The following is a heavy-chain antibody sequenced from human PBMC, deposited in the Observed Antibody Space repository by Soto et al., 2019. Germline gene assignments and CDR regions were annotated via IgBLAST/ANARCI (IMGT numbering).Heavy chain of an antibody. D-gene: IGHD6-19*01. Sequence: GGSLRLSCAASGFTFSGSDMHWVRQASGKGLEWVGRMRTKTNSYATAYAASVKGRFTISRDDSKNMAYLQMNSLKTEDTAVYYCRAGSPAVADDYWGQGTLVTVSS. CDR2: MRTKTNSYAT. CDR3: RAGSPAVADDY. J-gene: IGHJ4*02. V-gene: IGHV3-73*01. CDR1: GFTFSGSD.